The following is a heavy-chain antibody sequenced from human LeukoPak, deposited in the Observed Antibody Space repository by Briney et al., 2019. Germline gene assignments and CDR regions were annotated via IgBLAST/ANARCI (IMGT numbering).Heavy chain of an antibody. J-gene: IGHJ3*02. Sequence: GGSLRLSCTTYGFTFSDYAVSWVRQAPGKGLEWIGFIRNKANGGTTEYAAPVKGRFTISRDDSKTIAHLQMSSLKTEDTAVYYCSRFYSSGWASGAFDIWGQGTMVTVSS. V-gene: IGHV3-49*04. CDR2: IRNKANGGTT. CDR3: SRFYSSGWASGAFDI. CDR1: GFTFSDYA. D-gene: IGHD3-22*01.